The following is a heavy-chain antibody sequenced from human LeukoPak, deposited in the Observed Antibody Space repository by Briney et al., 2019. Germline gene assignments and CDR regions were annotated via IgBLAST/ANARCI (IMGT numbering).Heavy chain of an antibody. CDR2: ISNSGDTT. V-gene: IGHV3-11*04. J-gene: IGHJ5*02. CDR1: GFFFNDYY. D-gene: IGHD2-15*01. Sequence: GGSLRLSCAASGFFFNDYYMSWIRQAPGKGLEWVTYISNSGDTTYYADSEKGRFTISRDNARNAVYLQMNSPRDEDTAVYYCARDGPSRSPSPGWFDPCGEGTMVTVSS. CDR3: ARDGPSRSPSPGWFDP.